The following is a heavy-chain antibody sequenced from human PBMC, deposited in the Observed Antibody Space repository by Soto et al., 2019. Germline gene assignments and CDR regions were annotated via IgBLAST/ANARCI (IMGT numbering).Heavy chain of an antibody. CDR2: ISYDGSNK. J-gene: IGHJ4*02. CDR1: GFTFSSYG. Sequence: GGSLRLSCAASGFTFSSYGMHWVRQAPGKGLEWVAVISYDGSNKYYADSVKGRFTISRDNSKNTLYLQMNSLRAEDTAVYYCAKGGEPWIQLWLRFFDYWGQGTLVTVSS. D-gene: IGHD5-18*01. V-gene: IGHV3-30*18. CDR3: AKGGEPWIQLWLRFFDY.